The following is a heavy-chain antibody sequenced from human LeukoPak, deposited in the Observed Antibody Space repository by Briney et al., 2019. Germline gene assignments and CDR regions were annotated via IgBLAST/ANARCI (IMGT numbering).Heavy chain of an antibody. V-gene: IGHV4-59*08. CDR1: GGSMNSYY. Sequence: PSETVTLTCSVSGGSMNSYYWSWIWQSPGKGLEWIGYIYYSGSTNYNPSLKSRVTISVDTSKNQFSLKLSSVTAADTAVYYCARHVWLQPFDYWGQGAHPTVSS. CDR2: IYYSGST. D-gene: IGHD3-9*01. CDR3: ARHVWLQPFDY. J-gene: IGHJ4*02.